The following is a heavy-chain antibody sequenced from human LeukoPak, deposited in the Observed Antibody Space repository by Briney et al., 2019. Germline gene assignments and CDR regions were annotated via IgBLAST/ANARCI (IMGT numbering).Heavy chain of an antibody. CDR3: ARVPPKRDFWSGYYPSFDY. Sequence: ASVKVSCKASGYTFTGCYMHWVRQAPGQGLEWMGWINPNSGGTNYAQKFQGRVTITRNTSISTAYMELSSLRSEDTAVYYCARVPPKRDFWSGYYPSFDYWGQGTLVTVSS. V-gene: IGHV1-2*02. D-gene: IGHD3-3*01. J-gene: IGHJ4*02. CDR2: INPNSGGT. CDR1: GYTFTGCY.